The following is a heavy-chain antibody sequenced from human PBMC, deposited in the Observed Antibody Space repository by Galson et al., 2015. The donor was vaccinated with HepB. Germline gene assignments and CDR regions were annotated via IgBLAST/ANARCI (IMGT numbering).Heavy chain of an antibody. CDR2: ISHNTLYT. CDR3: ARVADVDYGDHSFFDY. J-gene: IGHJ4*02. V-gene: IGHV3-11*06. D-gene: IGHD4-23*01. CDR1: GFTFSDYY. Sequence: SLRLSCAASGFTFSDYYMAWIRQAPGKGLEWISYISHNTLYTNYADSVKGRFTISRDNAKNSLNLQMNSLRVDDTAVYYCARVADVDYGDHSFFDYWGQGALVTVSS.